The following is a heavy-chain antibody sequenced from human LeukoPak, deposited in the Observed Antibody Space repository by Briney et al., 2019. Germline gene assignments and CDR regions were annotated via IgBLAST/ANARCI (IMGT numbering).Heavy chain of an antibody. D-gene: IGHD6-13*01. CDR1: AGSISNYY. V-gene: IGHV4-59*08. J-gene: IGHJ4*02. CDR2: ISYSGST. Sequence: SETLSLTCTASAGSISNYYWSWIRQPPGKGLEWIGYISYSGSTNYNPSLKSRVTISVDTSKNQFSLKLSSVTAADTAVYYCARLGPAAGTSFDYWGQGTLVTVSS. CDR3: ARLGPAAGTSFDY.